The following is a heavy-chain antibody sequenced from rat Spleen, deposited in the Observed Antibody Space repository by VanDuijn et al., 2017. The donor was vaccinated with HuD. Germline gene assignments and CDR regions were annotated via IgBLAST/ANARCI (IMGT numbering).Heavy chain of an antibody. Sequence: EVRLVESGGGLVRPGRSLKLSCAASGFTFSDYNMAWVRQAPKKGLEWVATISYDGGGTYYRDSVKGRFTISRDNAKSSLYLQMDSLRSEDTATYYCSIDRRYYDDSYVMDAWGQGASVTVSS. CDR2: ISYDGGGT. D-gene: IGHD1-12*02. CDR3: SIDRRYYDDSYVMDA. CDR1: GFTFSDYN. V-gene: IGHV5-20*01. J-gene: IGHJ4*01.